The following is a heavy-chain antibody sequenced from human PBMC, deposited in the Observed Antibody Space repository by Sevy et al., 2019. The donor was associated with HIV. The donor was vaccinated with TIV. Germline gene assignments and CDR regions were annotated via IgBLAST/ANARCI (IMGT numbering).Heavy chain of an antibody. Sequence: GGSLRLSCAASGFTFNNAWMNWARQAPGTGLEWVGRIKSKTDGGTTDYAAPVRGRFTISRDDSENTLYLQMNSLKTEDAAVYYCSTDALRVRDGYKGPLGYWGRGTLVTVSS. CDR2: IKSKTDGGTT. CDR1: GFTFNNAW. V-gene: IGHV3-15*07. CDR3: STDALRVRDGYKGPLGY. D-gene: IGHD5-12*01. J-gene: IGHJ4*02.